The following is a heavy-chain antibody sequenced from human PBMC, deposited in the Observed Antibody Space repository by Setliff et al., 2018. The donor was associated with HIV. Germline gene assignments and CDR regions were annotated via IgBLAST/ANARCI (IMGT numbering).Heavy chain of an antibody. CDR2: INPKSGVT. D-gene: IGHD2-15*01. Sequence: ASVKVSCKASGYTFTDYYIHWVRQAPGHGLEWVGRINPKSGVTSYAQNFRARVTMTRGTSSTTAYMELSTLRSDDTALYYCARDLIRITPHGDLPFWGQGTLVTVSS. CDR3: ARDLIRITPHGDLPF. CDR1: GYTFTDYY. J-gene: IGHJ4*02. V-gene: IGHV1-2*06.